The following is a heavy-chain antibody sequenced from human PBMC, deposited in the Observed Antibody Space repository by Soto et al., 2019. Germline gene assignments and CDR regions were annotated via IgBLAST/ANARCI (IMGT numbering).Heavy chain of an antibody. Sequence: SLRLSCAASGFTFSSYGMHWVRQAPGKGLEGVAVIWYDGSNKYYADSVKDRFTISRDDSKNTLYLQMNSLRAEDTAVYYCARDPINYYDSSGYGFDYWGQGTLVTVSS. V-gene: IGHV3-33*01. J-gene: IGHJ4*02. CDR1: GFTFSSYG. D-gene: IGHD3-22*01. CDR3: ARDPINYYDSSGYGFDY. CDR2: IWYDGSNK.